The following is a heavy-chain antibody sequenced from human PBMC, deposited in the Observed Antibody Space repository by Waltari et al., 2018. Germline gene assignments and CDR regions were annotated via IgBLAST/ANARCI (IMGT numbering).Heavy chain of an antibody. J-gene: IGHJ6*03. CDR3: ARKLGIGYYYYMDV. CDR1: GGSFSGYY. Sequence: QVQLQQWGAGLLKPSETLSLTCAVYGGSFSGYYWSWIRQPPGKGLEWIGEINHSGSTNYNPSLKSRVTISVDTSKNQFSLKLSSVTAADTAVYYCARKLGIGYYYYMDVWGKGTTVTISS. V-gene: IGHV4-34*01. D-gene: IGHD7-27*01. CDR2: INHSGST.